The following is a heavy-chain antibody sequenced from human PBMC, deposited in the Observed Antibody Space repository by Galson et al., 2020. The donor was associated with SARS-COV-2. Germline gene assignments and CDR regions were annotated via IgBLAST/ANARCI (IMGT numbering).Heavy chain of an antibody. Sequence: GGSLRLSCAVSGFAFNTFAMHWVRQAPGKGLEWVAIISYDGTTAYKPDSVKGRFTISRDNSKNTVYLEVSSLTTEDTAVYYCARETPDSSSSFFDYWGQGTLVSVSS. CDR2: ISYDGTTA. CDR1: GFAFNTFA. D-gene: IGHD6-6*01. V-gene: IGHV3-30-3*01. J-gene: IGHJ4*02. CDR3: ARETPDSSSSFFDY.